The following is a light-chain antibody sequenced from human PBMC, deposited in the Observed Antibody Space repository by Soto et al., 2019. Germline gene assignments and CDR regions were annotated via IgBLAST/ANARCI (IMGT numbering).Light chain of an antibody. V-gene: IGKV1-5*01. CDR2: DAS. CDR1: EGISSW. Sequence: DIQMTQSPSTLSASVGDRVTITCRASEGISSWLAWYQQKPGKAPKLLIYDASTLEAGVPSRFSGSGSGTEFTLTISSLQPDDFATYYCQHYNTYWTFGQGTKVEIK. J-gene: IGKJ1*01. CDR3: QHYNTYWT.